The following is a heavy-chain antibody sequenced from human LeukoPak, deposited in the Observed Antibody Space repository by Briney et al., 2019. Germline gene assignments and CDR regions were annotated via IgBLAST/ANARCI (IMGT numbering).Heavy chain of an antibody. V-gene: IGHV4-59*08. J-gene: IGHJ4*02. Sequence: SETLSLTCTASGGSISSYYWSWIRQPPGKGLEWNGYIYYSGSTNYNPSLKSRVTISVDTSKNQFSLKLSSVTAADTAVYYCARHLLGGYGDYLAVFDYWGQGTLVTVSS. CDR3: ARHLLGGYGDYLAVFDY. CDR2: IYYSGST. CDR1: GGSISSYY. D-gene: IGHD4-17*01.